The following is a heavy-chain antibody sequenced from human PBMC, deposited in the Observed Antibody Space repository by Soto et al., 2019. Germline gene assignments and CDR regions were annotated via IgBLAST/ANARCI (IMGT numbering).Heavy chain of an antibody. CDR1: GYTFTSYG. D-gene: IGHD5-18*01. V-gene: IGHV1-18*01. J-gene: IGHJ4*02. Sequence: QVQLVQSGAEVKKPGASVKVSCKASGYTFTSYGISWVRQAPGQGLEGMGWISAYNGNTNYAQKPQGRVTMTPDTSTSTVSMELRSLRSDDTAVYYCATTFGYSYAIAYWGQGTLVTVSS. CDR2: ISAYNGNT. CDR3: ATTFGYSYAIAY.